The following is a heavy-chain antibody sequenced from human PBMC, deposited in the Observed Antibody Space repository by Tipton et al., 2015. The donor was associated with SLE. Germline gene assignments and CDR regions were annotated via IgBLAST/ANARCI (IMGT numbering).Heavy chain of an antibody. V-gene: IGHV4-4*07. D-gene: IGHD3-22*01. CDR2: IYTSGST. CDR3: STYYYDSSGYRDAFDI. J-gene: IGHJ3*02. CDR1: GGSISSYY. Sequence: LSCTVSGGSISSYYWSWIRQPAGKGLEWIGRIYTSGSTNYNPSLKSRVTMSVDTSKNQFSLKLSSVTAADTAVYYCSTYYYDSSGYRDAFDIWGQGTMVTVSS.